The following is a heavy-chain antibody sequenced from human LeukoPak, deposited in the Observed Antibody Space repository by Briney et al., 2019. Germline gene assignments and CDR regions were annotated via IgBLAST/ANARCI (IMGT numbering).Heavy chain of an antibody. D-gene: IGHD6-19*01. CDR2: ISYDGSNK. CDR1: GFTFSSYS. CDR3: AKPLIGSGLWYFDY. Sequence: GGSLRLSCAASGFTFSSYSMNWVRQAPGKGLEWVAVISYDGSNKYYADSVKGRFTISRDNSKNTLYLQMNSLRAEDTAVYYCAKPLIGSGLWYFDYWGQGTLVTVSS. J-gene: IGHJ4*02. V-gene: IGHV3-30*18.